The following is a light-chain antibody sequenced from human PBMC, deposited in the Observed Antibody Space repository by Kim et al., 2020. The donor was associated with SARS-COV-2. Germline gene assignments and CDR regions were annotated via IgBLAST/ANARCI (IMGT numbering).Light chain of an antibody. V-gene: IGLV3-9*01. Sequence: VALGQTATITGGGNDIGRKNVHWYQQKPGQAPVLVIYRDNDRPSGIPERFSGSNSGNTATLTISSAQDGDEADYYCQVWDSTTYVFGGGTKVTVL. J-gene: IGLJ1*01. CDR2: RDN. CDR1: DIGRKN. CDR3: QVWDSTTYV.